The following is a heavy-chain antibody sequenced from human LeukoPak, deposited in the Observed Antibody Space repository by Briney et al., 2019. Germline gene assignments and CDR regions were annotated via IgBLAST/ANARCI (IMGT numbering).Heavy chain of an antibody. Sequence: PGGSLRLSCAASGFTFSSYAMSWVRQAPGKGLEWVSAISGSGGSTYYADSVKGRFTISRDNSKNTLYLQMNSLRAEDTAVYYCAKSPGIAAAGRDAFDIWGQGTMVTVSS. V-gene: IGHV3-23*01. CDR2: ISGSGGST. J-gene: IGHJ3*02. CDR3: AKSPGIAAAGRDAFDI. D-gene: IGHD6-13*01. CDR1: GFTFSSYA.